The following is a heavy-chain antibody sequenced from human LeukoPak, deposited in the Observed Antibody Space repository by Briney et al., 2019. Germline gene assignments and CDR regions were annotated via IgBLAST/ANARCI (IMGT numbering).Heavy chain of an antibody. CDR1: GFTFSSYG. J-gene: IGHJ4*02. D-gene: IGHD4-17*01. CDR3: ARGGPFMTTVLRIDY. V-gene: IGHV3-30*03. CDR2: ISYDGSNK. Sequence: PGGSLRLSCAASGFTFSSYGMHWVRQAPGKGLEWVAVISYDGSNKYYADSVKGRFTISRDNSKNTLYLQMNSLRAEDTAVFYCARGGPFMTTVLRIDYWGQGTLVTVSS.